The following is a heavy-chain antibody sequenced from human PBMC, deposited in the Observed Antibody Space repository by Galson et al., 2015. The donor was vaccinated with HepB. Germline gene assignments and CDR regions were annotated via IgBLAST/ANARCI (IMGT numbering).Heavy chain of an antibody. D-gene: IGHD5-24*01. CDR2: ISSSSSTI. CDR1: GFTFSSYS. J-gene: IGHJ4*02. CDR3: ARVGDGYNYGLLAY. Sequence: SLRLSCAASGFTFSSYSMNWVRQAPGKGLEWVSYISSSSSTIYYADSVKGRSTISRDNAKNSLYLQMNSLRAEDTAVYYCARVGDGYNYGLLAYWGQGTLVTVSS. V-gene: IGHV3-48*04.